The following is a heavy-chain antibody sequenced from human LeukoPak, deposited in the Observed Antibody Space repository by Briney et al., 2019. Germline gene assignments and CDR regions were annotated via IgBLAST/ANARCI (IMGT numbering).Heavy chain of an antibody. CDR2: IKQDGSEK. CDR3: APTVTDY. J-gene: IGHJ4*02. Sequence: GGSLRLSCAASGFTFSSYGMHWVRQAPGKGLEWVANIKQDGSEKYYVDSVKGRFTISRDNTKNSLYLQMNSLRAEDTAVYYCAPTVTDYWGQGTLVTVSS. D-gene: IGHD4-11*01. V-gene: IGHV3-7*01. CDR1: GFTFSSYG.